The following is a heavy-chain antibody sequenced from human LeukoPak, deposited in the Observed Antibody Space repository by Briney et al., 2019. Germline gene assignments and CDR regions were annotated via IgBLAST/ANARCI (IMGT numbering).Heavy chain of an antibody. Sequence: PSGTLSLTCDVSGYSVSSGYYWGWIRQPPGKGLEWIGSIYHSGSTYYKPSLKSRVTISVDTSRNQFSLKLSSVTAADTAVYYCAIDSSSSSSYFDYWGQGTLVAVSS. D-gene: IGHD6-6*01. V-gene: IGHV4-38-2*01. CDR3: AIDSSSSSSYFDY. CDR1: GYSVSSGYY. CDR2: IYHSGST. J-gene: IGHJ4*02.